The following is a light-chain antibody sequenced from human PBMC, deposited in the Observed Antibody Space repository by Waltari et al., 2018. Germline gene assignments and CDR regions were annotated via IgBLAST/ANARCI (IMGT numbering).Light chain of an antibody. Sequence: SVLTQPPSVSGAPGQRVTISCPGSSPNFGSTSDAHWYQQVPGTAPKPLIYGNPYRPSGVPDRFSGSKSGTSASLAITGLQAEDEADYYCQSYDSSLSALVFGGGTKLTVL. J-gene: IGLJ2*01. CDR1: SPNFGSTSD. CDR2: GNP. V-gene: IGLV1-40*01. CDR3: QSYDSSLSALV.